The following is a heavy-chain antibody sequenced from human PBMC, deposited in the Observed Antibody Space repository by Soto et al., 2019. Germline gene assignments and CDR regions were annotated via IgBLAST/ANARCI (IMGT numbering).Heavy chain of an antibody. CDR3: ARRADCGDFDY. Sequence: SETLSLTCTVSGGSISSYYWSWIRQPPGKGLEWIGYIYYSGSTNYNPSLKSRVTISVDTSKNQFSLKLSSVTAADTAVYYCARRADCGDFDYWGQGALVTVSS. J-gene: IGHJ4*02. CDR2: IYYSGST. V-gene: IGHV4-59*01. D-gene: IGHD2-21*01. CDR1: GGSISSYY.